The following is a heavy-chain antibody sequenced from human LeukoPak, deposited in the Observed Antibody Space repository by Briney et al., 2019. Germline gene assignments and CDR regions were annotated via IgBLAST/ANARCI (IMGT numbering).Heavy chain of an antibody. J-gene: IGHJ3*02. D-gene: IGHD5-24*01. Sequence: PGGSLRLSCAASGFTFSSYGMHWVRQAPGKGLEWVAVIWYDGSNKYYADSVKGRFTISRDNAKNSLYLQMNSLRAEDTAVYYCAGSYNKDAFDIWGQGTMVTVSS. CDR1: GFTFSSYG. CDR2: IWYDGSNK. CDR3: AGSYNKDAFDI. V-gene: IGHV3-33*03.